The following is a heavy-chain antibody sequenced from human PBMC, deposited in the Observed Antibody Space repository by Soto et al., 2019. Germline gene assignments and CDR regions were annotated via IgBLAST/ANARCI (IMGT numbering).Heavy chain of an antibody. V-gene: IGHV2-5*02. CDR1: GFSLSTSGVG. D-gene: IGHD7-27*01. CDR3: AHLTGPAHFQH. CDR2: IYWDDDK. J-gene: IGHJ1*01. Sequence: QITFKESGPTLVKPTQTLTLTCTFSGFSLSTSGVGVGWIRQPPGKALEWLALIYWDDDKRYSPSLMSRLTITNETTKHQVVLTMTNMDPVDTATYYCAHLTGPAHFQHWGQGTLITVSS.